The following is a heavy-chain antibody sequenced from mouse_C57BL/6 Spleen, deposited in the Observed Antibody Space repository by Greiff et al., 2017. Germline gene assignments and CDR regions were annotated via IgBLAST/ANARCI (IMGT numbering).Heavy chain of an antibody. J-gene: IGHJ4*01. CDR3: ARPDYGSSYGAMDY. CDR2: IYPGSGNT. CDR1: GYTFTDYY. D-gene: IGHD1-1*01. V-gene: IGHV1-76*01. Sequence: QVQLQQSGAELVRPGASVKLSCKASGYTFTDYYINWVKQRPGQGLEWIARIYPGSGNTYYNEKFKGKATLTAEKSSSTAYMQLSSLTSEDSAVNFCARPDYGSSYGAMDYWGQGTSVTVSS.